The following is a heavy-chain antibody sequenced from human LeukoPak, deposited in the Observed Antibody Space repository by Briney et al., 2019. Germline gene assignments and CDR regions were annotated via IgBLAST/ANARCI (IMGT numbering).Heavy chain of an antibody. V-gene: IGHV3-48*03. CDR3: ARGGGAADY. J-gene: IGHJ4*02. D-gene: IGHD6-13*01. CDR1: GFPFSTYE. CDR2: ISSSGSTI. Sequence: GGSLRLSCAASGFPFSTYEMNWIRQVPGRGLEWVSYISSSGSTIFYADSVRGRFTISRDNAKNSLYLQMNSLRAEDTAKYYCARGGGAADYWGQGTLVTVSS.